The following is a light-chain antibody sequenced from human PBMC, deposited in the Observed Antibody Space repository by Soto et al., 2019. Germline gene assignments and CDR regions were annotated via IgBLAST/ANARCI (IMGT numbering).Light chain of an antibody. V-gene: IGLV1-40*01. CDR3: QSYDSSQSGVV. Sequence: QSVLTQPPSVSGAPGQRVTISCTGSSSNIGAGYDVHWYQQLPGTVPKVLMYGNSNRPSGVPDRFSGSKSGTSASLAITGLQAEDEADYYCQSYDSSQSGVVFGGGTKLTVL. J-gene: IGLJ2*01. CDR1: SSNIGAGYD. CDR2: GNS.